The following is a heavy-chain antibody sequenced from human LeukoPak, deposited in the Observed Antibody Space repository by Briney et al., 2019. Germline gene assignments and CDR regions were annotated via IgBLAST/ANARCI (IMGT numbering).Heavy chain of an antibody. CDR1: GGSISSYY. J-gene: IGHJ3*02. V-gene: IGHV4-59*12. D-gene: IGHD3-22*01. Sequence: PSETLSLTCTVSGGSISSYYWSWIRQPPGKRLEWIGYIYYSGSTNYNPSLKSRVTISVDTSKNQFSLKLSSVTAADTAVYYCARFPMIVVVHDAFDIWGQGTMVTVSS. CDR2: IYYSGST. CDR3: ARFPMIVVVHDAFDI.